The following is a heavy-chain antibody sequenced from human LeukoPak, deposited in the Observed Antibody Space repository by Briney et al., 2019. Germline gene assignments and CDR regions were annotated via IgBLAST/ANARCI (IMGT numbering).Heavy chain of an antibody. J-gene: IGHJ4*02. Sequence: SETLSLTCTVSGGSISSYYWSWIRQPPGKGLEWIGYIYYSGSTNYNPSLKSRVTISVDRSKNQFSLKLSSVTAADTAVYYCARGGEDQLLDYWGQGTLVTVSS. CDR2: IYYSGST. CDR1: GGSISSYY. V-gene: IGHV4-59*12. CDR3: ARGGEDQLLDY. D-gene: IGHD2-2*01.